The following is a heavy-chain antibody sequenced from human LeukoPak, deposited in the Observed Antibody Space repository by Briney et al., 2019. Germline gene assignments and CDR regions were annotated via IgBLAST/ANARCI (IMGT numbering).Heavy chain of an antibody. Sequence: SETLSLTCTVSGGSISSYYWSWIRQPPGKGLEWIGYIYYSGSTNYNPSLKSRVTISVDTSKNQISLKLSSVTAADTAVYYCAGHDYGDYTVGYWGQGTLVTVSS. J-gene: IGHJ4*02. CDR2: IYYSGST. CDR3: AGHDYGDYTVGY. D-gene: IGHD4-17*01. CDR1: GGSISSYY. V-gene: IGHV4-59*08.